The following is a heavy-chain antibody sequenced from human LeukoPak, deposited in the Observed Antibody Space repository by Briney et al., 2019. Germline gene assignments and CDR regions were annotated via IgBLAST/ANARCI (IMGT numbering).Heavy chain of an antibody. CDR3: ARGAPPRYYDFWSGYYIPYYMDV. CDR2: IYYSGST. CDR1: GGSISSYY. Sequence: PSETLSLTCTVSGGSISSYYWSWIRQPPGKGLEWIGYIYYSGSTNYNPSLKSRVTISVDTSKNQFSLKLSSMTAADTAVYYCARGAPPRYYDFWSGYYIPYYMDVWGKGTTVTVSS. V-gene: IGHV4-59*01. J-gene: IGHJ6*03. D-gene: IGHD3-3*01.